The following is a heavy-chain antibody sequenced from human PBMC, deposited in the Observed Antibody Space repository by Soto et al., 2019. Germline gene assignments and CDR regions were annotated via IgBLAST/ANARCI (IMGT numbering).Heavy chain of an antibody. Sequence: WASVKVSCKASGYTFTSYDINWVRQATGQGLEWMGRMNPNSGNTGYAQNFQGRVSMTRNTSISTAYMELSSLRFEDTAVYYCTVMSSSWYQYYGMDVWGQGNTVTVSS. CDR3: TVMSSSWYQYYGMDV. CDR2: MNPNSGNT. D-gene: IGHD2-2*01. V-gene: IGHV1-8*01. J-gene: IGHJ6*02. CDR1: GYTFTSYD.